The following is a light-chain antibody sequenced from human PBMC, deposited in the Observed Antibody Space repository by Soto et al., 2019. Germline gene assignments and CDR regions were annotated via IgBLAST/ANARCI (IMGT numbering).Light chain of an antibody. CDR3: QQSYSTSPLT. V-gene: IGKV1-39*01. Sequence: DLPMTQSPSSLSASVGDRVTITCRASQSISNYLNWYQHKAGKAPKLLIYAASSLQSGVPSRFSGTGSGTEFTLTISSLQPEDFATYYCQQSYSTSPLTFGGGTKVEIK. J-gene: IGKJ4*01. CDR2: AAS. CDR1: QSISNY.